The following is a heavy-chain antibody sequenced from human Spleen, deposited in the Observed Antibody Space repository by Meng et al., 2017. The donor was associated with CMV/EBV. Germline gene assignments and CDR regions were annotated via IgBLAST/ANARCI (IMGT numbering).Heavy chain of an antibody. CDR3: AKDMSDFWSGPFDY. D-gene: IGHD3-3*01. CDR2: ISWNSGSI. J-gene: IGHJ4*02. V-gene: IGHV3-9*01. CDR1: GFTFSTYA. Sequence: SLKISCAASGFTFSTYAMHWVRQAPGKGLEWVSGISWNSGSIGYADSVKGRFTISRDNAKNSLYLQMNSLRAEDTALYYCAKDMSDFWSGPFDYWGQGTLVTVSS.